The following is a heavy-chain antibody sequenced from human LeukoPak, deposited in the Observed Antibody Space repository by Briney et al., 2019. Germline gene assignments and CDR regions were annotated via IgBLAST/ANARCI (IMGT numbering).Heavy chain of an antibody. CDR2: VLSDGSDQ. D-gene: IGHD3-10*01. Sequence: GGSLRLSCAASGFTFNSYAMKWVRQAPGKGLEWLAVVLSDGSDQYFGDSVQGRFTVSRDNSKNTLYLQMDNLRFEDTAVYYCARVSKPGWFDYYYMDVWGKGTTVIVSS. CDR1: GFTFNSYA. V-gene: IGHV3-30*04. J-gene: IGHJ6*03. CDR3: ARVSKPGWFDYYYMDV.